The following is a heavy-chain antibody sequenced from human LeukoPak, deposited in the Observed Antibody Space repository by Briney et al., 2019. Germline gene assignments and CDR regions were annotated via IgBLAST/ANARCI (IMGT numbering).Heavy chain of an antibody. Sequence: SETLSLTCTVSGGSISSYYWSWIRQPAGKGLEWIGRIYTSGSTNYNPSLKSRVTMSVDTSKNQFSLKLSSVTAADTAVYYCARDRRAIAVAVSVAAFDIWGQGTMVTVSS. CDR2: IYTSGST. V-gene: IGHV4-4*07. CDR1: GGSISSYY. D-gene: IGHD6-19*01. CDR3: ARDRRAIAVAVSVAAFDI. J-gene: IGHJ3*02.